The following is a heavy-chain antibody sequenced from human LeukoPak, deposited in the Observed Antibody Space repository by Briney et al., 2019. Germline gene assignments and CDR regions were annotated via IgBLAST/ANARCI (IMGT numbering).Heavy chain of an antibody. J-gene: IGHJ4*02. CDR3: ARAQPAAIEGPGFDY. D-gene: IGHD2-2*01. CDR1: GFTFSDYY. CDR2: ISSSSSYI. V-gene: IGHV3-11*06. Sequence: GGSLRLSCAASGFTFSDYYMIWIRQAPGKGPEWVSSISSSSSYIYYADSVKGRFTISRDNAKNSLYLQMNSLRAEDTAVYYCARAQPAAIEGPGFDYWGQGTLVTVSS.